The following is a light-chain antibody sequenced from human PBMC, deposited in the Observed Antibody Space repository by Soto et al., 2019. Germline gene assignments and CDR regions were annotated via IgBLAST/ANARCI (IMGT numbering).Light chain of an antibody. CDR3: QQYNSYSLT. CDR1: QSIGSW. Sequence: DIQMTQSPSTLSASVGDRVTITCRASQSIGSWLAWYQQKPGKAPKLLMYRTSSLETGVPSRFSGSGSGTEFTPTISSLQPDEFATYYCQQYNSYSLTFGGGTKVEIK. J-gene: IGKJ4*01. CDR2: RTS. V-gene: IGKV1-5*03.